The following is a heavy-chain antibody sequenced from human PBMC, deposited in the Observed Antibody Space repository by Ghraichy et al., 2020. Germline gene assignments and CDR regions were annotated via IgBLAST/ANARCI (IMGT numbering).Heavy chain of an antibody. CDR3: ARVRITYYYGSGSLPGYFDY. J-gene: IGHJ4*02. Sequence: SETLSLTCAVYGGSFSGYYWSWIRQPPGKGLEWIGEINHSGSTNYNPSLKSRVTISVDTSKNQFSLKLSSVTAADTAVYYCARVRITYYYGSGSLPGYFDYWGQGTLVTVSS. D-gene: IGHD3-10*01. V-gene: IGHV4-34*01. CDR2: INHSGST. CDR1: GGSFSGYY.